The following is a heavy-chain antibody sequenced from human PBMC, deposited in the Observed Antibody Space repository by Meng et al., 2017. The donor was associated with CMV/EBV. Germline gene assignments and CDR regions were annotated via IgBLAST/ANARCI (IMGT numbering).Heavy chain of an antibody. J-gene: IGHJ4*02. D-gene: IGHD6-6*01. CDR3: ARDHSPRPYYFDY. V-gene: IGHV4-34*01. Sequence: GSLRLSCAVYGGSFSGYYWSWIRQPPGKGLEWIGEINHSGSTNYNPSLKSRVTISVDTSKNQFSLKLSSVTAADTAVYYCARDHSPRPYYFDYWGQGTLVTVSS. CDR2: INHSGST. CDR1: GGSFSGYY.